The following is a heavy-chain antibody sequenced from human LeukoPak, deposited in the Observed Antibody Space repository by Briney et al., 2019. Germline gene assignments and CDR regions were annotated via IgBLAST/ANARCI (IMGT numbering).Heavy chain of an antibody. V-gene: IGHV1-69*05. J-gene: IGHJ6*03. D-gene: IGHD4-17*01. CDR2: IIPIFGTA. CDR1: GGTFSSYA. CDR3: ARDKDDYGDYYYYMDV. Sequence: ASVKVSCKASGGTFSSYAISWVRQAPGPGLERKGRIIPIFGTANYAQKFQGRVTITTDESTSTAYMELSSLRSEDTAVDYCARDKDDYGDYYYYMDVWGKGTTVTVSS.